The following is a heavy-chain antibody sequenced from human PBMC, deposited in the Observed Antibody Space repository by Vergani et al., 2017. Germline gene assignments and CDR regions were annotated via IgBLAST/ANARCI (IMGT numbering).Heavy chain of an antibody. J-gene: IGHJ6*03. V-gene: IGHV4-61*02. D-gene: IGHD3-16*02. Sequence: QVQLLESGPGLLKPSETLSLTCSVSGASMSSVGYYWTWIRQPAGKGLEWIGRTSTDGSTNYNPSLKSRVTVSVDTSKTQISLRLTSVTAEDTAVYYCARETVVTSWDGYRFHYMDVWGKGTTVTVSS. CDR2: TSTDGST. CDR1: GASMSSVGYY. CDR3: ARETVVTSWDGYRFHYMDV.